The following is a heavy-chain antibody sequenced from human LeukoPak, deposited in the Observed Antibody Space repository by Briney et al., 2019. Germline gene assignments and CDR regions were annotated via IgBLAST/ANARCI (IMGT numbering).Heavy chain of an antibody. CDR3: AKDRAYYSDSSGYYLVRAYDY. J-gene: IGHJ4*02. CDR2: INSDARGT. CDR1: GFTFSNYW. D-gene: IGHD3-22*01. Sequence: GGSLRLSCAASGFTFSNYWMHCVRQAPGKGLVWVSRINSDARGTSYADSVKGRFTISRDNSKNTLYLQMNSLRAEDTAVYYCAKDRAYYSDSSGYYLVRAYDYWGQGTLVTVSS. V-gene: IGHV3-74*01.